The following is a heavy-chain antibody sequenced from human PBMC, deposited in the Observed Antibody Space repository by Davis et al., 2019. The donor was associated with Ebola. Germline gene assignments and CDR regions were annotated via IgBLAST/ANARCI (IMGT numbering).Heavy chain of an antibody. CDR2: ISYDGSNK. Sequence: PGGSLRLSCAASGFTFSSYAMHWVRQAPGKGLEWVAVISYDGSNKYYADSVKGRFTISRDNSKNTLYLQMNSLRAEDTAVYYCAREYYYYYGMDVWGKGTTVTVSS. CDR3: AREYYYYYGMDV. J-gene: IGHJ6*04. V-gene: IGHV3-30-3*01. CDR1: GFTFSSYA.